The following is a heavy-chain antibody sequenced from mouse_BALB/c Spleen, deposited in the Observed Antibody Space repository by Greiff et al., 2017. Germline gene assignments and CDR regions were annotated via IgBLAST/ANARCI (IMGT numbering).Heavy chain of an antibody. CDR3: ARGYDGYPY. CDR2: IYPGDGAT. D-gene: IGHD2-3*01. J-gene: IGHJ3*01. V-gene: IGHV1-80*01. CDR1: GYAFSSYW. Sequence: VQLQQSGPELVKPGASVKISCKASGYAFSSYWMNWVKQRPGQGLEWIGRIYPGDGATNYNGKFKGKATLTADKSSSTAYMQLSSLTSVDSAVYFCARGYDGYPYWGQGTLVTVSA.